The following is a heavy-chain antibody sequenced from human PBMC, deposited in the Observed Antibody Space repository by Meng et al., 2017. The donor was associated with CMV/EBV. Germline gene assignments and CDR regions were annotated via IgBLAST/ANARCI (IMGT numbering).Heavy chain of an antibody. CDR1: GGTFSSYT. D-gene: IGHD3-16*01. Sequence: SVKVSCKASGGTFSSYTISWVRQAPGQGLAWMGRIIPILGIANYAQKFQGRVTITADKSTSTAYMELSSLRSEDTAVYYCARGGPYYFDYWGQGTLVTVSS. CDR2: IIPILGIA. J-gene: IGHJ4*02. V-gene: IGHV1-69*02. CDR3: ARGGPYYFDY.